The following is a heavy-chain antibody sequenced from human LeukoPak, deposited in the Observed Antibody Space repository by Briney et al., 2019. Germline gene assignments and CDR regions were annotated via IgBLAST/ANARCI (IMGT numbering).Heavy chain of an antibody. CDR1: GGSISSYY. Sequence: PSETLSLTCTVSGGSISSYYWSWIRQPPGKGLEWIGYIHYSGSTNYNPSLKSRVTISVDTSNQFSLKLSSVTAADTAVYYCARYDFRSSHHDAFDIWGHGTMVTVSS. J-gene: IGHJ3*02. V-gene: IGHV4-59*08. CDR3: ARYDFRSSHHDAFDI. D-gene: IGHD3-3*01. CDR2: IHYSGST.